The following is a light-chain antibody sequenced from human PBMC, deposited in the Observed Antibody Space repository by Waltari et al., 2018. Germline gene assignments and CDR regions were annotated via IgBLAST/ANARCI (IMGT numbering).Light chain of an antibody. CDR1: QSVNNY. V-gene: IGKV3-11*01. CDR3: QQRSIRPPAYS. Sequence: EIVLTQSPATLCLSPGERVTLSCRASQSVNNYLAWYQQKPGQAPSLLIYDASSRATGIPARFSGNGSGTDFTLTISSLEAEDFAVYYCQQRSIRPPAYSFGQGTRLEIK. CDR2: DAS. J-gene: IGKJ2*03.